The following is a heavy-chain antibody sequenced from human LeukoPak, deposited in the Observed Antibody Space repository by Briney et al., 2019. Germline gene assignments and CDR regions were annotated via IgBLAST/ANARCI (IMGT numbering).Heavy chain of an antibody. J-gene: IGHJ5*02. V-gene: IGHV5-51*01. CDR2: IYPGDSDT. CDR3: ARRREYSSSSGNWFDP. Sequence: GESLKISCKGSGYSFTSYWIGWVRQMPGKGPEWMGIIYPGDSDTRYSPSFQGQVTISADKSISTAYLQWSSLKASDTAMYYCARRREYSSSSGNWFDPWGQGTLVTVSS. D-gene: IGHD6-6*01. CDR1: GYSFTSYW.